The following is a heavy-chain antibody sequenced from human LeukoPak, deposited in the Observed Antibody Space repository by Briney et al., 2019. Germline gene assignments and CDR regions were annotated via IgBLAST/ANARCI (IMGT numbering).Heavy chain of an antibody. CDR3: ARLLRGGTSGYAFDI. D-gene: IGHD1-7*01. CDR2: ISGSDGST. CDR1: GFTFSSYA. J-gene: IGHJ3*02. Sequence: PGGSLRLSCAASGFTFSSYAMSWVRQAPGKGLEWVSGISGSDGSTNYADSVKGRFTISRENSKNTLYLQMSSLRAEDTAVYYCARLLRGGTSGYAFDIWGQGTKVTVSS. V-gene: IGHV3-23*01.